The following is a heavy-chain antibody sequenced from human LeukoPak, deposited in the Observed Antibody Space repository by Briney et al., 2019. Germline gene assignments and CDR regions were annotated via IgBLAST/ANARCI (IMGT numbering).Heavy chain of an antibody. V-gene: IGHV4-30-2*01. CDR3: ASEGLAARPEA. CDR2: IYHTGSP. CDR1: GGSISSGGYY. Sequence: SETLSLTCTVSGGSISSGGYYWSWIRQPPGKGLEWIGYIYHTGSPYYNPYLRSRVTISVDRSKNQFSLKLNSVTAADTAVYYCASEGLAARPEAWGQGTLVTVSS. D-gene: IGHD6-6*01. J-gene: IGHJ5*02.